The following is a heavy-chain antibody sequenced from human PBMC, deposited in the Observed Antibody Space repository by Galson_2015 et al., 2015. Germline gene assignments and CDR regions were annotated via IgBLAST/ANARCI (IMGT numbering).Heavy chain of an antibody. J-gene: IGHJ4*02. D-gene: IGHD3-22*01. CDR3: ARDRLPLYYYDSSGYYLEATETDY. CDR1: GYTFTSYG. V-gene: IGHV1-18*01. CDR2: IRAYNGNT. Sequence: SVKVSCKASGYTFTSYGISWVRQAPGQGLEWMGWIRAYNGNTNYAQKLQGRVTMTTDTSTSTAYMELRSLRSDDTAVYYCARDRLPLYYYDSSGYYLEATETDYWGQGTLVTVSS.